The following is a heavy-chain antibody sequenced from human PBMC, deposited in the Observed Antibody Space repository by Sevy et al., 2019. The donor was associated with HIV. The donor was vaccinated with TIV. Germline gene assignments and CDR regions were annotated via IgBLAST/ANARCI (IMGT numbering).Heavy chain of an antibody. J-gene: IGHJ4*02. CDR1: GFPFSSYE. CDR2: ISSSGTNK. CDR3: ARDLPPSATTVAHFDY. D-gene: IGHD4-17*01. Sequence: GESLKISCAASGFPFSSYEMNWVRQAPGKGLEWVSYISSSGTNKYYSDSVRGRFTISRDNAKNSVYLQMNSLRAEDTALYYCARDLPPSATTVAHFDYWGQGTLVTVSS. V-gene: IGHV3-48*03.